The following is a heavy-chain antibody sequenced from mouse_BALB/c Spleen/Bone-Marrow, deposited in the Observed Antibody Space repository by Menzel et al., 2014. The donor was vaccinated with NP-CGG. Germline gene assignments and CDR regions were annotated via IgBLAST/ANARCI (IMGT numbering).Heavy chain of an antibody. CDR1: GFTFSSFG. CDR2: ISSGSSTI. Sequence: DVMLVESGGGLVQPGGSRKLSCAASGFTFSSFGMHWVRQAPEKGLEWVAYISSGSSTIYYADTVKGRFTISRDNPKNTLFLQMTSLRSEDTAMYYCARGGNFAWCAYWGQGTLVTVSA. CDR3: ARGGNFAWCAY. D-gene: IGHD2-1*01. V-gene: IGHV5-17*02. J-gene: IGHJ3*01.